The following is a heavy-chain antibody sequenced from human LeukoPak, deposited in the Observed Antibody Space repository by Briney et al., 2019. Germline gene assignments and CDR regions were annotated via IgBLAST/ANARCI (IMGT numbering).Heavy chain of an antibody. J-gene: IGHJ5*02. CDR1: GGTFSSYA. Sequence: GASVKVSCKASGGTFSSYAISWVRQAPGQGLEWMGRIIPILGIANYAQKFQGRVTITADKSTSTAYMELSSLRSEDTAVYYCARGAYCSSTSRGTGAAAGIDPWGQGTLVTVSS. V-gene: IGHV1-69*04. CDR2: IIPILGIA. D-gene: IGHD2-2*01. CDR3: ARGAYCSSTSRGTGAAAGIDP.